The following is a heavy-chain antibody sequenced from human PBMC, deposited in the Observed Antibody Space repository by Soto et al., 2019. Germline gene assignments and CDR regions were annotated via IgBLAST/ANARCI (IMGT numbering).Heavy chain of an antibody. J-gene: IGHJ3*01. V-gene: IGHV4-31*03. CDR3: ARSAQWDGFDP. Sequence: QVQPQESGPGLVRPSQTLSLTCTVSAGSISTINYYWSWIRQHPEKGLEWIGYISYSGSTFYHSSLKSRVTISLDTSKKQFSLTLTSVTAADTAVYYCARSAQWDGFDPWGQGTMVTVSS. CDR1: AGSISTINYY. CDR2: ISYSGST. D-gene: IGHD2-8*01.